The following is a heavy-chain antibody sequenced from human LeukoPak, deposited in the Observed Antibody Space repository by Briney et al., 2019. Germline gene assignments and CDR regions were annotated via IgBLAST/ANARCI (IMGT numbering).Heavy chain of an antibody. V-gene: IGHV4-4*07. CDR3: AGVLGRYSSGWFDY. D-gene: IGHD6-19*01. Sequence: SETLSLTCTVSGASISSYYCNWIRQSPGKGLEWIGRIYTSGSTNYNPSLKSRVTMPVDTSKNQFSLKLSSVTAADTAVYYCAGVLGRYSSGWFDYWGQGTLVTVSP. CDR1: GASISSYY. CDR2: IYTSGST. J-gene: IGHJ4*02.